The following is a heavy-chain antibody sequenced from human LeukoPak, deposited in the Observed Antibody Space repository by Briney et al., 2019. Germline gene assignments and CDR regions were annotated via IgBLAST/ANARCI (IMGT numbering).Heavy chain of an antibody. Sequence: ASVKVSCKVSGYTLTELSMHWVRQAPGKWLEWMGGFDPEDGETIYAQKFQGRVTMTEDTSTDTAYMELSSLRSEDTAVYYCAIRGGATGDAFDIWGQGTMVTVSS. CDR1: GYTLTELS. J-gene: IGHJ3*02. CDR3: AIRGGATGDAFDI. D-gene: IGHD1-1*01. CDR2: FDPEDGET. V-gene: IGHV1-24*01.